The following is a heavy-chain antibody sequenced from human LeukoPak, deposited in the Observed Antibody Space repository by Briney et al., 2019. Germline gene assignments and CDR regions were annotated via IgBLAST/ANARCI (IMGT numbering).Heavy chain of an antibody. CDR3: ATGHIAAAGNTYYFDY. V-gene: IGHV1-24*01. CDR1: GYTLTELS. J-gene: IGHJ4*02. CDR2: FDPEDGET. Sequence: ASVKVSCKVSGYTLTELSMHWVRQAPGKGLEWMGGFDPEDGETIYAQKLQGRVTMTEDTSTDTAYMELSSLRSEDTAVYYCATGHIAAAGNTYYFDYWGQGTLVTVSS. D-gene: IGHD6-13*01.